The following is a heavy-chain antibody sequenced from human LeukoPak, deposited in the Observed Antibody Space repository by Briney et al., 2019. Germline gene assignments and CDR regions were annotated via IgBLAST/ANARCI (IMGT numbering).Heavy chain of an antibody. D-gene: IGHD3-10*01. V-gene: IGHV4-39*07. CDR3: AREVNGSGSYRPHVY. Sequence: SETLSLTCTVSGASISSYYWGWIRQPPGKGLEWIGSIYYSGSTYYNPSLKSRVTISVDTSKNQFSLKLSSVTAADTAVYYCAREVNGSGSYRPHVYWGQGTLVTVSS. CDR1: GASISSYY. CDR2: IYYSGST. J-gene: IGHJ4*02.